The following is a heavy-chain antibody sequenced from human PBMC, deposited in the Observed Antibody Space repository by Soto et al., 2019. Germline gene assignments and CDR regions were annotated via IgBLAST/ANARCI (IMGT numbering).Heavy chain of an antibody. CDR2: ISSGGSSI. Sequence: GGSLRVSCAASGVTCSGYEMNWVRQAPGKGLEWVSHISSGGSSIYYADSVKGRFTISRDNAKNSVYLQMNSLRAEDTAVYYCARDIGVGPAGFDYWGQGTLVTVSS. V-gene: IGHV3-48*03. CDR1: GVTCSGYE. J-gene: IGHJ4*02. CDR3: ARDIGVGPAGFDY. D-gene: IGHD2-2*01.